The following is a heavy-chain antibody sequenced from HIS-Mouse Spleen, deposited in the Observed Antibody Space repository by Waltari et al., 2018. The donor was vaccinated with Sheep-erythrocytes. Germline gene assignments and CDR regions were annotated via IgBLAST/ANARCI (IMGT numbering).Heavy chain of an antibody. Sequence: QVQLVESGGGVVQPGRSLRLSCAASGFTFSSYGMHWVRQAPGKGLGWVAVISYAGSNKYYADSVKGRFTISRDNSKNTLYLQMNSLRAEDTAVYYCAKDRRGFWDYWGQGTLVTVSS. CDR1: GFTFSSYG. D-gene: IGHD3-10*01. CDR2: ISYAGSNK. J-gene: IGHJ4*02. CDR3: AKDRRGFWDY. V-gene: IGHV3-30*18.